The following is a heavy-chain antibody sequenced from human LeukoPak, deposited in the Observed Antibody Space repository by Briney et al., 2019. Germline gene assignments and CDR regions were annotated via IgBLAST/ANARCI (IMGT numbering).Heavy chain of an antibody. CDR2: IIPIFGTA. D-gene: IGHD5-18*01. CDR3: ARVGGGYSYGYLYYFDY. CDR1: GGTFSSYA. Sequence: GASVTVSCKASGGTFSSYAISWVRQAPGQGLEWMGGIIPIFGTANYAQKFQGRVTITADESTSTAYMELSSLRSEDTAVYYCARVGGGYSYGYLYYFDYWGQGTLVTVSS. V-gene: IGHV1-69*01. J-gene: IGHJ4*02.